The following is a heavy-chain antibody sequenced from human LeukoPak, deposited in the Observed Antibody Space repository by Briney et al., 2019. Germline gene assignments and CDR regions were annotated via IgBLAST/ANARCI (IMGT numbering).Heavy chain of an antibody. Sequence: PSETLSLTCTVSGGSISSYYWSWIRQPAGKGLEWIGRIYTSGSTNYNPSLKSRVTMSVHTSKNQFSLKLSSVTAADTAVYYCAREAPTYYYDSSGPFDYWGQGTLVTVSS. V-gene: IGHV4-4*07. CDR2: IYTSGST. CDR1: GGSISSYY. D-gene: IGHD3-22*01. CDR3: AREAPTYYYDSSGPFDY. J-gene: IGHJ4*02.